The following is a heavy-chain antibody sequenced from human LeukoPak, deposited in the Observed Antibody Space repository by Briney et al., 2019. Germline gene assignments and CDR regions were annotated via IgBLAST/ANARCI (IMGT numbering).Heavy chain of an antibody. V-gene: IGHV3-9*01. Sequence: GGSLRLSCAASGFTFDDYAMHWVRQAPGKGLEWVSGISWNSGSIGYADSVKGRFTISRDNAKNSLYLQMNSLRPEDTALYYCARGGFDSSGYYYTYYMDVWGKGTTVTVSS. CDR1: GFTFDDYA. D-gene: IGHD3-22*01. J-gene: IGHJ6*03. CDR3: ARGGFDSSGYYYTYYMDV. CDR2: ISWNSGSI.